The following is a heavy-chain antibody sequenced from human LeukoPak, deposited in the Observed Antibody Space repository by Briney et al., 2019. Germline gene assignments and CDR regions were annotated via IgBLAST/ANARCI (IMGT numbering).Heavy chain of an antibody. J-gene: IGHJ4*02. CDR1: GFTFHDYA. CDR2: ISGNGGNT. V-gene: IGHV3-43*02. Sequence: GGSLRLSCATSGFTFHDYAMHWVRQAPGKGVEWVSLISGNGGNTYYADSVKGRFTISRDNSKNSLYLQMNSLRTEDTALYYCANGGSGSYKGVDSWGQGTLVTVSS. D-gene: IGHD3-10*01. CDR3: ANGGSGSYKGVDS.